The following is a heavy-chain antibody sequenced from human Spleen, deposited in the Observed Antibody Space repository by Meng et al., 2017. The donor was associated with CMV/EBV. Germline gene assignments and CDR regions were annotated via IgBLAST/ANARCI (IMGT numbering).Heavy chain of an antibody. D-gene: IGHD5-24*01. CDR1: GDSINSSNYY. V-gene: IGHV4-30-4*08. J-gene: IGHJ4*02. Sequence: SETLSLTCTVPGDSINSSNYYWGWIRQPPGKGLEWIGYIYYTGSTYYNPSLKSRLTISVDTSKNQFSLKLSSVTAADTAVYYCARDRRDGYNSEFDHWGQGTLVTVSS. CDR2: IYYTGST. CDR3: ARDRRDGYNSEFDH.